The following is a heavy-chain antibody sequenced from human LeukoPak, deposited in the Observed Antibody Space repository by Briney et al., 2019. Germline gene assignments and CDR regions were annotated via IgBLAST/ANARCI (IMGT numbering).Heavy chain of an antibody. D-gene: IGHD6-19*01. CDR1: GSSFTSYW. V-gene: IGHV5-51*01. CDR3: ARHANLDSSGWPNALDY. Sequence: GTSLQISCQGSGSSFTSYWIGWVRQLPGKGLECMGIIYPGDSDTRYSPSFQGQVTISADKSLSTAYLQWSSLKASDTAMYYCARHANLDSSGWPNALDYWGQGTLVTVSS. CDR2: IYPGDSDT. J-gene: IGHJ4*02.